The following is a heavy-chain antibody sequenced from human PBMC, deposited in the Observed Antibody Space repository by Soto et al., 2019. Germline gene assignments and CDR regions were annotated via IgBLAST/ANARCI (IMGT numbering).Heavy chain of an antibody. CDR3: AKHSRETTTCCGED. D-gene: IGHD2-2*01. CDR1: GFTFSSYA. CDR2: ISGSGSST. Sequence: PGGSLRLSCTASGFTFSSYAMSWVRQAPGKGLEWVSAISGSGSSTYYADSVKGRFTISRDNSKNTLYLQMNSLRAEDTAVYYCAKHSRETTTCCGEDWGQGTRVTVSS. J-gene: IGHJ4*02. V-gene: IGHV3-23*01.